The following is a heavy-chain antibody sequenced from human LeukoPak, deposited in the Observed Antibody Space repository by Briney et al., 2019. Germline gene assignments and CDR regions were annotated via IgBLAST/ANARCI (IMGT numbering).Heavy chain of an antibody. V-gene: IGHV1-8*01. CDR1: GYTFTSYD. D-gene: IGHD3-3*01. Sequence: ASVKVSCKASGYTFTSYDINWVRQATGQGLEWMGWVNPNSGNTGYAQKFQGRVTMTRNTSISTAYMELSSLRSEDTAVYYCARGMFLEWLVGWFDPWGQGTLVTVSS. CDR3: ARGMFLEWLVGWFDP. J-gene: IGHJ5*02. CDR2: VNPNSGNT.